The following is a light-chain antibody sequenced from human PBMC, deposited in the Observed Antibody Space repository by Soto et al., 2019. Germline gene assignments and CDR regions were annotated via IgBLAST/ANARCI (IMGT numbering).Light chain of an antibody. J-gene: IGLJ2*01. CDR2: TTN. V-gene: IGLV1-47*02. Sequence: QSVLTQPPSASGTPGQRATISCCGSNSNIGSDIVNCYQLLPGAAPEVLINTTNQRPSGVPERFSGSKFGTAASLAISGLRSEDEAVYYCASWDDRLGAVIFGGGTKLTVL. CDR3: ASWDDRLGAVI. CDR1: NSNIGSDI.